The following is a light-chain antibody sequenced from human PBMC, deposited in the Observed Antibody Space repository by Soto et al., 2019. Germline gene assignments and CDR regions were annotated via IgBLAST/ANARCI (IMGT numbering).Light chain of an antibody. Sequence: EIVLTQSPATLSLSPGERATLSCRASQSVSSYLAWYQQKPGQAPSLLIYDASNRATGIPARFSGSGSGTDLSLTISSLEPEDVAVYYCQQRSNWPWTFGQGTKVEIK. CDR3: QQRSNWPWT. CDR1: QSVSSY. CDR2: DAS. J-gene: IGKJ1*01. V-gene: IGKV3-11*01.